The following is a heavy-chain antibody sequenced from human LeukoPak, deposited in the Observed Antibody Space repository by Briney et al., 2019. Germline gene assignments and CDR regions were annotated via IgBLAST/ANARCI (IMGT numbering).Heavy chain of an antibody. Sequence: GTANYAQKFRGRVTITADESTSTAYMELSSLRSEDTAVYYCARDRSHSSGWYGDYYYGMDVWGQGTTVTVSS. D-gene: IGHD6-19*01. CDR2: GTA. J-gene: IGHJ6*02. V-gene: IGHV1-69*01. CDR3: ARDRSHSSGWYGDYYYGMDV.